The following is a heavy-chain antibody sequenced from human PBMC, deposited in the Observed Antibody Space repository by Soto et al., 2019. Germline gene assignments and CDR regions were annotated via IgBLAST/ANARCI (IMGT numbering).Heavy chain of an antibody. V-gene: IGHV3-23*02. Sequence: EVQLVQSGGGLVQPGGSLRLSCAASGFSFSSSPMSWVRQVPGKGLECISAIRDDGSSVYYVQSVKGRFTISSDNSKNRSSLRMKNLRVDDTAIYYCVRDRYTMSDFWSAFSSDCGQGAQFIGPS. CDR3: VRDRYTMSDFWSAFSSD. CDR2: IRDDGSSV. CDR1: GFSFSSSP. J-gene: IGHJ4*02. D-gene: IGHD3-3*01.